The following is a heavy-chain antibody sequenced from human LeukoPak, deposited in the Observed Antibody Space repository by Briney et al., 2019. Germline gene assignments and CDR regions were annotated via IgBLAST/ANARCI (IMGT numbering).Heavy chain of an antibody. CDR3: ARDSGYGLAFDY. CDR1: GFTFSSYS. J-gene: IGHJ4*02. CDR2: ISSSSSYI. D-gene: IGHD5-12*01. Sequence: PGGSLRLSCAASGFTFSSYSMNWVRQAPGKGLEWVSSISSSSSYIYYADSVKGRFTISRDNAKNSLYLQMNSLRAEETAVYYCARDSGYGLAFDYWGQGTLVTVSS. V-gene: IGHV3-21*01.